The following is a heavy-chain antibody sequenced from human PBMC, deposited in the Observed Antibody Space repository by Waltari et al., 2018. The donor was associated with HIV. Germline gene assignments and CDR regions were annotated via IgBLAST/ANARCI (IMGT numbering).Heavy chain of an antibody. D-gene: IGHD3-22*01. J-gene: IGHJ4*02. V-gene: IGHV2-70*01. Sequence: QVTLRESGPALVKPTQALTLTCTFSGFSLNTSGMCVSWIRQPPGKALEWLALIDWDDDKYYSTSLKTRVTVSKDTSRNQVVLTMTNMVSVDTATYFCARTSYFSDTSDHYGYYFDYWGQGTLVTVSS. CDR1: GFSLNTSGMC. CDR3: ARTSYFSDTSDHYGYYFDY. CDR2: IDWDDDK.